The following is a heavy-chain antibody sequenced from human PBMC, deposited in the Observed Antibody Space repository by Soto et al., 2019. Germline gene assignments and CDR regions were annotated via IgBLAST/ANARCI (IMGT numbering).Heavy chain of an antibody. CDR2: IYYSGST. CDR3: ARPTTYYDILTGYYSYYGMDV. V-gene: IGHV4-39*01. CDR1: GGSISSSSYY. J-gene: IGHJ6*02. Sequence: KPSETLSLTCTVSGGSISSSSYYWGWIRQPPGKGLEWIGSIYYSGSTYYNPSLKSRVTISVDTSKNQFSLKLSSVTAADTAVYYCARPTTYYDILTGYYSYYGMDVWGQGTTATV. D-gene: IGHD3-9*01.